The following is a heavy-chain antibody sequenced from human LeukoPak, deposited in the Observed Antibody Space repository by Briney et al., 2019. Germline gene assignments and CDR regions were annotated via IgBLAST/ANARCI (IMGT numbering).Heavy chain of an antibody. CDR1: GGSFSGYY. Sequence: PSETLSLTCAVYGGSFSGYYWSWIRQPPGKGLEWIGEINHSGSTNYNPSLKSRVTISVDTSKNQFSLKLSSVTAADTAVYYCARGSGYETFDYWAQGTLVTVSS. V-gene: IGHV4-34*01. CDR2: INHSGST. J-gene: IGHJ4*02. D-gene: IGHD5-12*01. CDR3: ARGSGYETFDY.